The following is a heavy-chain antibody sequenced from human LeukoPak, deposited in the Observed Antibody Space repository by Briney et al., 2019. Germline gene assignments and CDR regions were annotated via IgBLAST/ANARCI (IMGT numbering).Heavy chain of an antibody. CDR2: INPNSGGT. CDR1: GYTFTVYY. D-gene: IGHD4-17*01. J-gene: IGHJ4*02. CDR3: ARARNGEHIDY. Sequence: GASVKVSCKASGYTFTVYYMHWVRQAPGQGLEWMGWINPNSGGTNYAQKFQGWVTMTRDTSISTAYMELSRLRSDDTAVYYCARARNGEHIDYWGQGTLVTVSS. V-gene: IGHV1-2*04.